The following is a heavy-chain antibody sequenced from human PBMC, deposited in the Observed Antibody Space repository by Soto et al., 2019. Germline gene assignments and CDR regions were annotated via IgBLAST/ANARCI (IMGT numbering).Heavy chain of an antibody. D-gene: IGHD2-2*02. V-gene: IGHV1-8*01. Sequence: ASVKVSCKASGYTFTSYDINWVRQATGQGLEWMGWMNPNSGKTGYAQKFQGRVTMTRNTSISTAYMELSSLRSEDTAVYYCARVIDAIRAVWFDPWGQGTLVTVSS. CDR3: ARVIDAIRAVWFDP. CDR1: GYTFTSYD. J-gene: IGHJ5*02. CDR2: MNPNSGKT.